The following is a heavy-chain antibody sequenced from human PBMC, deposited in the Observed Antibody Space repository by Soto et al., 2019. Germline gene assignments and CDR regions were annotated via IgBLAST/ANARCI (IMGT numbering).Heavy chain of an antibody. Sequence: EVQLLESGGGSVQPGGSLRLSCSASAFTFTNHAMNWVRQAPGKGLEWVSGVSGSGGRTSYADSVKGRFTISRDSSKNSLSLQVNSLRAEDTAVYFCARRARDGDNSPIDYWGQGTLVTVSS. J-gene: IGHJ4*02. D-gene: IGHD2-21*01. CDR2: VSGSGGRT. CDR3: ARRARDGDNSPIDY. V-gene: IGHV3-23*01. CDR1: AFTFTNHA.